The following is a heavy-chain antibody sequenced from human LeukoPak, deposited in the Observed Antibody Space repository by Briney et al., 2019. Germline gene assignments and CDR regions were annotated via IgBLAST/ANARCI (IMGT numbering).Heavy chain of an antibody. CDR2: ISGSGGST. CDR3: AKLPPPRYSYGYDY. D-gene: IGHD5-18*01. CDR1: GFTFSGFA. Sequence: PGGSLRLSCAASGFTFSGFAMSWVRRTPGKGLEWVSAISGSGGSTYYADSVKGRFTISRDNSKNTLYLQMNSLRAEDTAVYYCAKLPPPRYSYGYDYWGQGTLVTVSS. V-gene: IGHV3-23*01. J-gene: IGHJ4*02.